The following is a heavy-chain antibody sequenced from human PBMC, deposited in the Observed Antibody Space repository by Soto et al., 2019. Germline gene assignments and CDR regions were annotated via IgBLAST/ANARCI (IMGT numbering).Heavy chain of an antibody. J-gene: IGHJ4*02. CDR3: GGGPLNLYGDERYFFDY. V-gene: IGHV1-69*01. D-gene: IGHD4-17*01. CDR2: IIPIFGTA. CDR1: GGTFSSYA. Sequence: QVQLVQSGAEVKKPGSSVKVSCKASGGTFSSYAISWVRQAPGQGLEWMGGIIPIFGTANYAQKFQGRVTISADESTSTAYMELSSLRSEDTAVYYCGGGPLNLYGDERYFFDYWGQGTVVTVSS.